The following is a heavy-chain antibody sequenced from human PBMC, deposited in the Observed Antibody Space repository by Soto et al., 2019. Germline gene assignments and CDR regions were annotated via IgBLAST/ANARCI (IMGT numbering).Heavy chain of an antibody. V-gene: IGHV1-8*01. CDR2: LNPTTGNT. J-gene: IGHJ4*02. CDR1: GYLFTRSD. CDR3: ERGPITITFGGAIIIDY. D-gene: IGHD3-16*01. Sequence: QVQLVQSGAEVKKPGASVKVSCKASGYLFTRSDINWVRQATGQGLEWMGWLNPTTGNTGYAQNFQGRVTMTGNTSVSTGYMELSRLKSEEQALDFFERGPITITFGGAIIIDYWGQGSLVTVSS.